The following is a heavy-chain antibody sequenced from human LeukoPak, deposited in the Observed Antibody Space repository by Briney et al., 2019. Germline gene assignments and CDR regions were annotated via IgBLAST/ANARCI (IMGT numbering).Heavy chain of an antibody. Sequence: GGSLRLSCAASGFTFSSYAMSWVLQAPGKGLEWVSAISGSGGSTYYADSVKGRFTISRDNSKNTLYLQMNSLRAEDTAVYYCAKAHSGYETYYFDYWGQGTLVTVSS. J-gene: IGHJ4*02. D-gene: IGHD5-12*01. CDR1: GFTFSSYA. CDR3: AKAHSGYETYYFDY. CDR2: ISGSGGST. V-gene: IGHV3-23*01.